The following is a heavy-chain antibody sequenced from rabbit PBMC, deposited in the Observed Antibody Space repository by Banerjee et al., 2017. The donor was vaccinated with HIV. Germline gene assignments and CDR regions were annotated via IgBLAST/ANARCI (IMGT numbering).Heavy chain of an antibody. Sequence: QSLEESGGDLVKPGASLTLTCTASGFSFSRIYYMCWVRQAPGKGLEWIACIDAGSSGRTYYASWAKGRFTISKTSSTTVTLQMTSLTAADTATYFCARDDGSTYFDLWGQGTLVTVS. CDR3: ARDDGSTYFDL. CDR2: IDAGSSGRT. D-gene: IGHD4-2*01. V-gene: IGHV1S40*01. J-gene: IGHJ4*01. CDR1: GFSFSRIYY.